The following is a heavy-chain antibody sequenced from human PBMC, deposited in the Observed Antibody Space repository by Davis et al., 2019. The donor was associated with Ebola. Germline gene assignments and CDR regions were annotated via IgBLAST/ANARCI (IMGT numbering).Heavy chain of an antibody. V-gene: IGHV1-24*01. CDR1: GYTLTELS. CDR2: FDPEDGET. CDR3: ATDQRVTIFGVVHHYGMDV. D-gene: IGHD3-3*01. J-gene: IGHJ6*02. Sequence: ASVKVSCKVSGYTLTELSMHWVRQAPGKGLEWMGGFDPEDGETIYAQKFQGRVTMTEDTSTDTAYMELSSLRSEDTAVYYCATDQRVTIFGVVHHYGMDVWGQGTTVTVSS.